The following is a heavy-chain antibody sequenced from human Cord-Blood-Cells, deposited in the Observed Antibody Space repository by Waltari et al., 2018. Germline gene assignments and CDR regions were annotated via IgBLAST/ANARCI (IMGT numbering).Heavy chain of an antibody. J-gene: IGHJ3*02. Sequence: QVQLQESGPGLVKPSETLSLTCAVSGSSISSGYYWGWIRQPPGKGLEWIGSIYHSGSTNYNPSLKSRVTISVDTSKNQFSLKLSSVTAADTAVYYCARARPAAFDIWGQGTMVTVSS. V-gene: IGHV4-38-2*01. CDR2: IYHSGST. CDR1: GSSISSGYY. CDR3: ARARPAAFDI.